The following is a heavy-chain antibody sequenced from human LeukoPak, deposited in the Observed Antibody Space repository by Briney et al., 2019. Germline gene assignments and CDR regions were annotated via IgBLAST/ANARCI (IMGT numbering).Heavy chain of an antibody. CDR1: GGSISSSSYY. CDR3: ARDLGYYDFWSGYYNYYYMDV. D-gene: IGHD3-3*01. Sequence: PSETLSLTCTVSGGSISSSSYYWGWIRQPPGKGLEWIGSIYYSGSTYYNPSLKSRVTISVDTSKNQFSLKLSSVTAADTAVYYCARDLGYYDFWSGYYNYYYMDVWGKGTTVTVSS. V-gene: IGHV4-39*07. CDR2: IYYSGST. J-gene: IGHJ6*03.